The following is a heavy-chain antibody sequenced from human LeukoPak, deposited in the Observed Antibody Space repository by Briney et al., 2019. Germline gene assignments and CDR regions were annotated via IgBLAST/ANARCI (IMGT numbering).Heavy chain of an antibody. V-gene: IGHV5-51*01. CDR3: ARHGHQLPEPSGY. Sequence: GESLQISCKGSGYSFTSYWIGWVRQLPGKGLEWMGIIYPGDSDTRYSPSFQGQVTISADKSISTAYLQWSSLKASDTAMYYCARHGHQLPEPSGYWGQGTLVTVSS. J-gene: IGHJ4*02. CDR2: IYPGDSDT. CDR1: GYSFTSYW. D-gene: IGHD3-10*01.